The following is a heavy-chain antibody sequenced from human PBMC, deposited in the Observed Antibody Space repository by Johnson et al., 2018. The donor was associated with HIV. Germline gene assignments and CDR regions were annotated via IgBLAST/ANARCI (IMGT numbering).Heavy chain of an antibody. J-gene: IGHJ3*02. CDR1: GFSFSSYD. CDR2: IGTAGDT. D-gene: IGHD4-17*01. Sequence: DVQLVESGGGLVQPGGSLRLSCAASGFSFSSYDMHWVRQATGKGLEWVSAIGTAGDTYYPGSVKGRFTISRDNSKNTLYLQMNSLRAEDTAVYYCARAMTTVSTWAFDIWGQGTMVTVSS. V-gene: IGHV3-13*01. CDR3: ARAMTTVSTWAFDI.